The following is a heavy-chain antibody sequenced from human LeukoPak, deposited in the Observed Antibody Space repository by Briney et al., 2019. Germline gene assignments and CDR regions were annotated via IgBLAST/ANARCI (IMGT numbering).Heavy chain of an antibody. CDR1: GFSFDGYA. Sequence: PGGSLRLSCAVSGFSFDGYAMHWVRQAPGKGLEWVSGISWNSGSIGYADSVKGRFTISRDNAKNSLFLQMNSLRAGDTALYYCAKARAKAAAAINYWGQGSLVTVSS. CDR2: ISWNSGSI. V-gene: IGHV3-9*01. J-gene: IGHJ4*02. CDR3: AKARAKAAAAINY. D-gene: IGHD2-2*02.